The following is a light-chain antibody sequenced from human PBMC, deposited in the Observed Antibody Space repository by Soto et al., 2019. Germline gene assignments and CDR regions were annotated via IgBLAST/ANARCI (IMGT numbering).Light chain of an antibody. CDR1: QGIRND. CDR2: AAS. J-gene: IGKJ1*01. Sequence: AIQITQSPSSLSASVGDRVTITCRASQGIRNDLGWYQQKPGKVPKLLIYAASSLQSGVPSRFSGSGSGTDFTLTISSLQPEDFAAYYCLQYYNYPWTFGQGTKVEIK. CDR3: LQYYNYPWT. V-gene: IGKV1-6*01.